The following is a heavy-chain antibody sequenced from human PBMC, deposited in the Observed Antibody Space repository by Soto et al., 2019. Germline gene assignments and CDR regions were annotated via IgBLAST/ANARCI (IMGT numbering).Heavy chain of an antibody. J-gene: IGHJ4*02. CDR3: GRDRERYASYYFDY. Sequence: PGGSLRLSCAASGFTFSNYAMHWLRQAPGKGLEWVAVIAADGRDKHYADSVRGRFTISRDNSKTTQYLQVNGLSPEDTAVYYCGRDRERYASYYFDYWGQGTLVTVSS. CDR1: GFTFSNYA. D-gene: IGHD1-1*01. V-gene: IGHV3-30*03. CDR2: IAADGRDK.